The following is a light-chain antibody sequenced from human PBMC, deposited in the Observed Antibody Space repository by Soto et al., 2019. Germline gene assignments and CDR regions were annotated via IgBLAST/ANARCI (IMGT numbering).Light chain of an antibody. CDR2: EVT. J-gene: IGLJ1*01. CDR1: SSDIGAYDY. CDR3: SSHAGSSAFYV. V-gene: IGLV2-14*01. Sequence: QSVLTQPASVSGPPGQSITISCTGTSSDIGAYDYVSWYQQYPGRVPKLLIHEVTNRPSGVSDRFSGSKSGNTASLTISGLQTEDEADYYCSSHAGSSAFYVFGTGTKVTVL.